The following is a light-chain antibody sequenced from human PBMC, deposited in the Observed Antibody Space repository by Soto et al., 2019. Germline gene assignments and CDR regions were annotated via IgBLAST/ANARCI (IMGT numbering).Light chain of an antibody. Sequence: EIVLTQSPATLSSFPGDRVTLSCRASQYINTRLAWYQHRPGQAPRLLIYQTSIRAAGIPARFSASGSGTDFTLTISDVQPEDFALYYCHQRQSWPRTVGQGTKVD. CDR2: QTS. J-gene: IGKJ3*01. CDR3: HQRQSWPRT. CDR1: QYINTR. V-gene: IGKV3-11*01.